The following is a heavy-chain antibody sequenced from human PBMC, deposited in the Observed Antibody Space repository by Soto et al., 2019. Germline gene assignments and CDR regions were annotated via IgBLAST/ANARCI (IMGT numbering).Heavy chain of an antibody. CDR1: GYTFTSYG. Sequence: ASVKVSCKASGYTFTSYGISWVRQAPGQGLERMGWISAYNGNTNYAQKLQGRVTMTTDTSTSTAYMELRSLRSDDTALYYCARSDLSDYDAFDIWGQGTMVTVSS. J-gene: IGHJ3*02. CDR2: ISAYNGNT. V-gene: IGHV1-18*01. CDR3: ARSDLSDYDAFDI. D-gene: IGHD2-21*02.